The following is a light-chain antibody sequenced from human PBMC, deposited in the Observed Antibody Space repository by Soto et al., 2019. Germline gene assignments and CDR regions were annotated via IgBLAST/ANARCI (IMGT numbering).Light chain of an antibody. CDR3: QQYGSLWT. CDR2: GAS. V-gene: IGKV3-20*01. Sequence: EIVLTQSPGTLSLSPGERATLSCRASQSVSSSYLAGYQQKPGQAPRLLIYGASSRATGIPDRFSGSGSGTDFTLTISRLEPEYFAMYYCQQYGSLWTFGQGTKVEIK. CDR1: QSVSSSY. J-gene: IGKJ1*01.